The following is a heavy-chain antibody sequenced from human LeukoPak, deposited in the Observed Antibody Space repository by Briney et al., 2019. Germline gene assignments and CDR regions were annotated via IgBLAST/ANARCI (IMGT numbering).Heavy chain of an antibody. CDR3: ARPHGYYDSSGYLNWFDP. V-gene: IGHV4-39*01. Sequence: SETLSLTCTVSGGSISSSSYYWGWIRQPPGKGLEWIGSIYYSGSTYYNPSLKSRVTISVDTSKNQFSLKPSSVTAADTAVYYCARPHGYYDSSGYLNWFDPWGQGTLVTVSS. CDR1: GGSISSSSYY. CDR2: IYYSGST. D-gene: IGHD3-22*01. J-gene: IGHJ5*02.